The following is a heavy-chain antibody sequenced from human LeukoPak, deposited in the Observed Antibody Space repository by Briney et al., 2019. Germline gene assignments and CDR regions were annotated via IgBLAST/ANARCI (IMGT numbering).Heavy chain of an antibody. CDR2: IYYSGST. D-gene: IGHD6-13*01. V-gene: IGHV4-39*07. CDR1: GGSISSSSYY. Sequence: SETLSLTCTVSGGSISSSSYYWGWIRQPPGKGLEWIGSIYYSGSTYYNPSLKSRVTISVDTSKNQSSLKLSSVTAADTAAYYCARGIAAAGDYWGQGTLVTVSS. CDR3: ARGIAAAGDY. J-gene: IGHJ4*02.